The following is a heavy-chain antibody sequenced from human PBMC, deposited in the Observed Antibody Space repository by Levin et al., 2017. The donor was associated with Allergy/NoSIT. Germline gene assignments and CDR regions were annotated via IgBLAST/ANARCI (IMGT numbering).Heavy chain of an antibody. CDR2: VSNDGYYT. CDR3: AKDDGTAYYSFDS. D-gene: IGHD1-26*01. J-gene: IGHJ4*02. Sequence: PGGSLRLSCAASGFTFNTYAMNWVRQAPGQGLEWVSSVSNDGYYTFYADSVKRRFTNSRDNSKNTLYLQMNSLGAEDTALYYCAKDDGTAYYSFDSWGQGTLVTVSS. CDR1: GFTFNTYA. V-gene: IGHV3-23*01.